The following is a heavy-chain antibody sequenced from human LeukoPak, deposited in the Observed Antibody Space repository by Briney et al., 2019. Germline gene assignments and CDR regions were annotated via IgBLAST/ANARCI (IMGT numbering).Heavy chain of an antibody. Sequence: GGSLRLSCAASGFTFDDYAMHWVRQAPGKGLEGVLLISGDGRDAYYGDFVKGRFTISRDNINNSLYLQMNNLRTEDTALYYCAKDRVLAYQDTADSFDMCGQGTVVTVSS. CDR2: ISGDGRDA. J-gene: IGHJ3*02. CDR3: AKDRVLAYQDTADSFDM. D-gene: IGHD2-21*01. CDR1: GFTFDDYA. V-gene: IGHV3-43*02.